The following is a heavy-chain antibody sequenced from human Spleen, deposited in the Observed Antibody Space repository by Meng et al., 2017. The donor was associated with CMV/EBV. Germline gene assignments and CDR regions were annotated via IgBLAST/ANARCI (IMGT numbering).Heavy chain of an antibody. CDR2: ISSSGTTI. CDR1: GFTFSSYE. J-gene: IGHJ4*02. D-gene: IGHD6-19*01. Sequence: GESLKISCAASGFTFSSYEMNWVRQAPGKGLEWVSYISSSGTTIYYADSVKGRFTVSRDNAKNSLYLQMNSLRAEDTAVYYCARVLAVADTIDYWGQGTTVTVSS. CDR3: ARVLAVADTIDY. V-gene: IGHV3-48*03.